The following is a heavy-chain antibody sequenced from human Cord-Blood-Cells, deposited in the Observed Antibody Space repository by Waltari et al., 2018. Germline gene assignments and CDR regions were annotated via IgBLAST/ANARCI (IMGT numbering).Heavy chain of an antibody. J-gene: IGHJ4*02. D-gene: IGHD3-16*02. V-gene: IGHV4-30-4*01. CDR1: GGSISSGVPY. CDR2: IYYSGST. Sequence: QVQLQESGPGLVKPSQTLSLTCPVSGGSISSGVPYWDWIRQPPGKGLEWIGYIYYSGSTYYNPSLKSRVTISVDTSKNQFSLKLSSVTAADTAVYYCARSPGEEVSIDYWGQGTLVTVSS. CDR3: ARSPGEEVSIDY.